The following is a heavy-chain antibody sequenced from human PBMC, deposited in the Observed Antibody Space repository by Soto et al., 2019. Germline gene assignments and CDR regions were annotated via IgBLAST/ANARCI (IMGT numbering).Heavy chain of an antibody. V-gene: IGHV3-30-3*01. J-gene: IGHJ4*02. Sequence: QVQLVESGGGVVQPGRSLRLSCAASGFTFSSYAMHWVRQAPGKGLEWVAVISYDGSNKYYADSVKGRFTISRDNSKNTLYLQMNSLRAEDTAVYYCARSPYDLLTGLISHYFDYWGQGTLVTVSS. CDR3: ARSPYDLLTGLISHYFDY. CDR1: GFTFSSYA. CDR2: ISYDGSNK. D-gene: IGHD3-9*01.